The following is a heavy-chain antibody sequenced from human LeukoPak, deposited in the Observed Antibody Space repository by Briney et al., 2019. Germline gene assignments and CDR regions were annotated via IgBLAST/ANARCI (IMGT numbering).Heavy chain of an antibody. CDR3: ARRARYYSGGGLFRTWVGNWFDP. CDR2: ISTFNGNR. CDR1: GYTFSGYY. Sequence: GASVKVSCKASGYTFSGYYMHWVRQAPGQGLEWMGWISTFNGNRNYAENFQGRVTMTTDTSTSTAYMELRNLRSDDTAVYYCARRARYYSGGGLFRTWVGNWFDPWGQGTQVTVSS. J-gene: IGHJ5*02. D-gene: IGHD2-15*01. V-gene: IGHV1-18*04.